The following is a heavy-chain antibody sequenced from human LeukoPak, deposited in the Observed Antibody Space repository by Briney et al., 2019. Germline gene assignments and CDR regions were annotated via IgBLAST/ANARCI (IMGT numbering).Heavy chain of an antibody. CDR1: GDSISSYY. J-gene: IGHJ6*02. D-gene: IGHD3-10*01. CDR3: ARENVFRGIFHYGLDV. V-gene: IGHV4-59*01. CDR2: IYHSGSS. Sequence: SETLSLTCTVSGDSISSYYWSWIRQPPGKGLEWIGNIYHSGSSNYKPSLKSRVTISVDTSKNQFSLKLNSVTAADTAVYYCARENVFRGIFHYGLDVWGQGTTVTVSS.